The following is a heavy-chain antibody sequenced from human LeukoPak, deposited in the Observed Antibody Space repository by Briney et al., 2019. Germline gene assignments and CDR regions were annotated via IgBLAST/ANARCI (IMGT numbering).Heavy chain of an antibody. CDR3: ARISSPGYCTAGTCYPAY. Sequence: ASVKVSCKASGGTFSSYAISWVRQAPGQGLEWMGRISGYNGNTNYAQKFQDRVTMTKDTSTSTVYMELRSLTSDDTAIYYCARISSPGYCTAGTCYPAYWGQGTLVTVSS. J-gene: IGHJ4*02. V-gene: IGHV1-18*01. D-gene: IGHD2-15*01. CDR1: GGTFSSYA. CDR2: ISGYNGNT.